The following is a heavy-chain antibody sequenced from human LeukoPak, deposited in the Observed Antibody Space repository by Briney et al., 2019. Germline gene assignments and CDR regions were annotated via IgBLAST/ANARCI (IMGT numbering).Heavy chain of an antibody. D-gene: IGHD3-22*01. J-gene: IGHJ5*02. V-gene: IGHV4-31*03. CDR1: GGSISSGGYY. Sequence: SETLSLTCTVSGGSISSGGYYWSWIRQHTGKGLEWIGYVYYSGSTYYNPSLKSRVTISVDTSKNQFSLKLSSVTAADTAVYYCARGHYYDSSGLRWFAPWGQGTRVTVSS. CDR2: VYYSGST. CDR3: ARGHYYDSSGLRWFAP.